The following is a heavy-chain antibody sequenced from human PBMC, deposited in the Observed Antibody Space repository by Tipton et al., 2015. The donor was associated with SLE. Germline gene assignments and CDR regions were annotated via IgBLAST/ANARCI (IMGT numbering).Heavy chain of an antibody. CDR1: GGSISSGYY. CDR3: ARARRAYGSGGDAFDI. CDR2: INHSGST. Sequence: TLSLTCTVSGGSISSGYYWSWIRQPPGKGLEWIGEINHSGSTNYNPSLKSRVTISVDTSKNQFSLKLSSVTAADTAVYYCARARRAYGSGGDAFDIWGQGTMVTVSS. D-gene: IGHD3-10*01. V-gene: IGHV4-34*01. J-gene: IGHJ3*02.